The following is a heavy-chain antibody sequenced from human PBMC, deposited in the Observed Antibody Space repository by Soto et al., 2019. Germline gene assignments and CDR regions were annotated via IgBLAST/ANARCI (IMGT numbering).Heavy chain of an antibody. V-gene: IGHV3-7*01. CDR3: AKEGITMVRGVTTYYFDY. J-gene: IGHJ4*02. CDR2: IKKDGSEK. D-gene: IGHD3-10*01. CDR1: GFTFSSYW. Sequence: GGSLRLSCAASGFTFSSYWMSWVRQAPGKGLEWVANIKKDGSEKYYVDSVKGRFTISRDNAKNSLYLQMNSLRAEDTAVYYCAKEGITMVRGVTTYYFDYWGQGTLVTVSS.